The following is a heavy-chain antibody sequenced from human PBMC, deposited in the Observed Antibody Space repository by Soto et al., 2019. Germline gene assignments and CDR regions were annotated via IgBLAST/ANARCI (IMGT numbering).Heavy chain of an antibody. CDR1: GYTFTDYY. CDR2: INPKTGAT. Sequence: VASVKVSCKASGYTFTDYYLHWLRQAPGQGLEWLGWINPKTGATDYAQKFQGRVTMTRDTSISTVYMEMSGLRSDDTAVYFCARVPCITSTCSPLNWFDPWGQGTLVTVSS. J-gene: IGHJ5*02. CDR3: ARVPCITSTCSPLNWFDP. V-gene: IGHV1-2*02. D-gene: IGHD3-10*01.